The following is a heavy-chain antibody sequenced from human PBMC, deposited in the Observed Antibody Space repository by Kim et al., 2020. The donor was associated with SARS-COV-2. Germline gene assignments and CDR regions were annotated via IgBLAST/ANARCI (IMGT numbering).Heavy chain of an antibody. CDR3: AKSAGGALAFDI. CDR2: ISYDGSNK. CDR1: GFTFSSYG. V-gene: IGHV3-30*18. Sequence: GGSLRLSCAASGFTFSSYGMHWVRQAPGKGLEWVAVISYDGSNKYYADSVKGRFTISRDNSKNTLYLQMNSLRAEDTAVYYCAKSAGGALAFDIWGQGTMVTVSS. D-gene: IGHD1-26*01. J-gene: IGHJ3*02.